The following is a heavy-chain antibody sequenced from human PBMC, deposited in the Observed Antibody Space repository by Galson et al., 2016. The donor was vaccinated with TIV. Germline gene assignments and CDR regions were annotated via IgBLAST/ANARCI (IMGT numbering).Heavy chain of an antibody. D-gene: IGHD1-26*01. J-gene: IGHJ4*02. Sequence: SLRLSCAASGFTFSSYAMHWVRQAPGKGLEWVAFISIDGSNKYYADSVKGRFTISRDNAKNSLYLQMNSLRAEDTAVYYCARVSSALSATNDYWGQGTLVTVSS. CDR1: GFTFSSYA. CDR2: ISIDGSNK. V-gene: IGHV3-30*03. CDR3: ARVSSALSATNDY.